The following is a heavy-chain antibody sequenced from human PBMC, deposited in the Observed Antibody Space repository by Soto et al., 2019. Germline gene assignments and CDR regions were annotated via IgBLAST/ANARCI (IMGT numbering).Heavy chain of an antibody. J-gene: IGHJ4*02. CDR1: GYSFTSYL. D-gene: IGHD6-19*01. CDR2: IYPGDSDT. Sequence: GESLKISCKGSGYSFTSYLIGWVRQMPGKGLEWMGIIYPGDSDTRYSPSFQGQVTISADKSISTAYLQWSSLKASDTAMYYCARSSLGLSAIAVAGTVDYWGQGTLVTVSS. V-gene: IGHV5-51*01. CDR3: ARSSLGLSAIAVAGTVDY.